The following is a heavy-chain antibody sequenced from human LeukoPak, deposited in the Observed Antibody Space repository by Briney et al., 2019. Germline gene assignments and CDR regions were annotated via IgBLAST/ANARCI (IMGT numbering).Heavy chain of an antibody. Sequence: SVKVSCKTSGGTFSSYAISWVRQAPGQGLEWMGGIIPIFGTANYAQKFQGRVTITTDESTSTAYMELSSLRSEDTAVYYCAKDRGWFGGSLANFDYWGQGTLVTVSS. CDR3: AKDRGWFGGSLANFDY. J-gene: IGHJ4*02. D-gene: IGHD3-10*01. CDR1: GGTFSSYA. V-gene: IGHV1-69*05. CDR2: IIPIFGTA.